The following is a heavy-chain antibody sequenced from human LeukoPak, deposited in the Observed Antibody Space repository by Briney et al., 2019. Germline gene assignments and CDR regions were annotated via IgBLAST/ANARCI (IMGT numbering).Heavy chain of an antibody. CDR3: ARAIAAAATGDY. CDR2: ISAYNGNT. CDR1: GYTFTSYG. D-gene: IGHD6-13*01. Sequence: ASVKVSCKASGYTFTSYGISWVRPAPGQGLEWMGWISAYNGNTNHAQKFQGRVTMTTDTSTSTAYMELRSLRSDDTAVYYCARAIAAAATGDYWGQGTLVTVSS. V-gene: IGHV1-18*01. J-gene: IGHJ4*02.